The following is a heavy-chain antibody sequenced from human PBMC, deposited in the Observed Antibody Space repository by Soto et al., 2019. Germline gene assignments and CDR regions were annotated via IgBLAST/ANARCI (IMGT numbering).Heavy chain of an antibody. CDR3: ARSPVGDAFNV. J-gene: IGHJ3*01. Sequence: PGGSLRLSCAASGVTFRSYSVNGVRQATGKGLEWVSSISSGSDYIFYADSVKGRFTISRDNAKNSLFLQMNSLTAEDTAVYYCARSPVGDAFNVWGQGTVVT. CDR1: GVTFRSYS. CDR2: ISSGSDYI. V-gene: IGHV3-21*01.